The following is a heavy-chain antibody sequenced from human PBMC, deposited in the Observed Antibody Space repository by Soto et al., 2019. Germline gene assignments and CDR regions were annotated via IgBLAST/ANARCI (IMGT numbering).Heavy chain of an antibody. J-gene: IGHJ4*02. CDR1: GFTCSSYG. CDR3: AQDVDITGTFYFDD. V-gene: IGHV3-30*18. Sequence: XGALRVTCAASGFTCSSYGMHWVRQAPGKGLEWVAVISYDGSNKYYADSVKGRFTISRDNSKSTLYLQMNSLRAEDTAVYYCAQDVDITGTFYFDDWGQGTLVTVSS. D-gene: IGHD1-7*01. CDR2: ISYDGSNK.